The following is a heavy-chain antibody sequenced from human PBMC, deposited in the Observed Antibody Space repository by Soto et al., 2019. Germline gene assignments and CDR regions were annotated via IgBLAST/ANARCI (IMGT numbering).Heavy chain of an antibody. J-gene: IGHJ4*02. CDR1: GDSMRGYHFY. Sequence: SETLSLTCSVSGDSMRGYHFYWGWIRQAPGKGMEWIGRSYFSGGNTYYRTPLNSRVSISVDTSKNEFYLRLTSLTAADTAVYLCAYGSSSAWIDXWGQGTLVTVSX. V-gene: IGHV4-39*01. D-gene: IGHD6-25*01. CDR3: AYGSSSAWIDX. CDR2: SYFSGGNT.